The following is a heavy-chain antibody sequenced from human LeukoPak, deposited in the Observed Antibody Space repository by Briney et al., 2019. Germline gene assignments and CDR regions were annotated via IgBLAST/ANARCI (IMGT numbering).Heavy chain of an antibody. V-gene: IGHV1-3*01. J-gene: IGHJ4*02. CDR3: ARSVEKNLEYSSSSRGSDY. CDR2: INAGNGNT. Sequence: ASVKVSCKASGYTFTSYAMHWVRQAPGQRLEWMGWINAGNGNTKYSQKFQRRVTITRDTSASTAYMELSSLRSEDTAVYYCARSVEKNLEYSSSSRGSDYWGQGTLVTVSS. D-gene: IGHD6-6*01. CDR1: GYTFTSYA.